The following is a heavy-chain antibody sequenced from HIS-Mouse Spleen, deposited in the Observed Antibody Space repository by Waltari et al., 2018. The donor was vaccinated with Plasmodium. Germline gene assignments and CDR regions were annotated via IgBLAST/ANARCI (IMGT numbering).Heavy chain of an antibody. CDR3: ARDRITGTSYFDY. CDR1: GGSISSSISY. D-gene: IGHD1-7*01. CDR2: SYYSGST. V-gene: IGHV4-39*07. Sequence: QLQLQESGPGLVKPSETLSLTCPVSGGSISSSISYWGWIRQPPGKGLEWMGSSYYSGSTYYNPSLKSRVTISVDTSKNQFSLKLSSVTAADTAVYYCARDRITGTSYFDYWGQGTLVTVSS. J-gene: IGHJ4*02.